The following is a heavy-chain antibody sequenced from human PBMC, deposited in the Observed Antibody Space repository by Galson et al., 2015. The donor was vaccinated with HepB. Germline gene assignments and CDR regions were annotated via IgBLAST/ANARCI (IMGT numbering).Heavy chain of an antibody. J-gene: IGHJ5*02. Sequence: SVKVSCKASGFTFTSYAIHWVRQAPGQRLECMGWINGGNGNTKNSQKFQGRVTITRGTSASTAYMELSSLRSEDTAVYYCARAGYSSGWREGILDLWGQGTLVTVSS. CDR3: ARAGYSSGWREGILDL. V-gene: IGHV1-3*01. D-gene: IGHD6-19*01. CDR1: GFTFTSYA. CDR2: INGGNGNT.